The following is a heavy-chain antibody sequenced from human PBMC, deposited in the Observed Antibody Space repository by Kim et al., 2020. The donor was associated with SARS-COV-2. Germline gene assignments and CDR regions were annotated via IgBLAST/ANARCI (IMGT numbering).Heavy chain of an antibody. V-gene: IGHV3-30*01. CDR3: ARGRGGSYYYGMDV. D-gene: IGHD1-26*01. Sequence: LKDRFTISRENSKKTLDLQMNSLRAEDTAVYYCARGRGGSYYYGMDVWGQGTTVTVSS. J-gene: IGHJ6*02.